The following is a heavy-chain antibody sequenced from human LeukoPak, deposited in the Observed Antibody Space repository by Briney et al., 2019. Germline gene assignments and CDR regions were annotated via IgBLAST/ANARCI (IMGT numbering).Heavy chain of an antibody. J-gene: IGHJ4*02. CDR3: AREYGDLDY. CDR1: GGSISGFY. CDR2: IYPSGGT. Sequence: PSETLSLTCTVSGGSISGFYWSWIRQPAGKGLEWIGRIYPSGGTNYNPSLKSRVTMSTDTSKNHFSLKLRSVTAADTAVYYCAREYGDLDYWGQGTLVTVSS. V-gene: IGHV4-4*07. D-gene: IGHD2-21*01.